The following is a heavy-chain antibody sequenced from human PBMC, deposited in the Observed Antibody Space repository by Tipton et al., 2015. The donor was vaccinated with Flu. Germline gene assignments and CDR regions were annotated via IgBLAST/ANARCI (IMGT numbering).Heavy chain of an antibody. Sequence: QLVQSGAEVKKPGSSVKVSCKASGGTFSSYAISWVRQAPGQGLEWMGWISAYNGNTNYAQKLQGRVTMTTDTSTSTAYMELRSLRSDDTAVYYCARDRGIAVAGSLPDYWGQGTLVTVSS. J-gene: IGHJ4*02. CDR2: ISAYNGNT. CDR3: ARDRGIAVAGSLPDY. CDR1: GGTFSSYA. V-gene: IGHV1-18*01. D-gene: IGHD6-19*01.